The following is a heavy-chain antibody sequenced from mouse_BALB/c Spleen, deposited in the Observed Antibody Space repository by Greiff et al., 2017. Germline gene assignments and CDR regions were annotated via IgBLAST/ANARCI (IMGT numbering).Heavy chain of an antibody. CDR3: AKLREYGISGFAY. V-gene: IGHV1S81*02. CDR1: GYTFTSYW. J-gene: IGHJ3*01. Sequence: VQLQQPGAELVKPGASVKLSCKASGYTFTSYWMHWVKQRPGQGLEWIGEINPSNGRTNYNEKFKSKATLTADKSSSTAYMQLSSLTSEDSAVYYCAKLREYGISGFAYWGQGTLVTVSA. CDR2: INPSNGRT. D-gene: IGHD2-10*02.